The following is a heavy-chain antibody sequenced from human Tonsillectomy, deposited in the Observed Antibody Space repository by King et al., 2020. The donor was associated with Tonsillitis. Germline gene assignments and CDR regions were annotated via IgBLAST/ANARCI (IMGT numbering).Heavy chain of an antibody. J-gene: IGHJ4*02. CDR3: AKAGGGFGDFIDY. CDR1: GFTFDDYT. Sequence: VQLVESGGGVVQPGGSLRLSCAASGFTFDDYTMHWIRQVPGKGLEWVSLIEWDGASIYYADSVKGRFTISRDNRKNSLYLEMNSLRTEDTAFYYCAKAGGGFGDFIDYWGQGTLVTVSS. V-gene: IGHV3-43*01. D-gene: IGHD3-10*01. CDR2: IEWDGASI.